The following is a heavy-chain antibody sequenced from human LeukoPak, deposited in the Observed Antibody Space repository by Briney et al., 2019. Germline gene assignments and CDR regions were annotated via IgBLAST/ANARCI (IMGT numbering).Heavy chain of an antibody. CDR3: ARSSGWYVVYYYYMDV. CDR1: GYTFTSYY. D-gene: IGHD6-19*01. V-gene: IGHV1-46*01. Sequence: ASVKVSCKASGYTFTSYYMHWVRQAPGQGLEWMGIINPSGGSTSYAQKFQGRVTMTRDMSTSTAYMELSSLRSEDTAVYYCARSSGWYVVYYYYMDVWGKGTTVTVSS. J-gene: IGHJ6*03. CDR2: INPSGGST.